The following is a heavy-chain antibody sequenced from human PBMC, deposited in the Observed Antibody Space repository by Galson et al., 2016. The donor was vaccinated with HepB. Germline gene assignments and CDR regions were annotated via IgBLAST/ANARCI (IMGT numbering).Heavy chain of an antibody. V-gene: IGHV1-46*02. CDR1: RFTFNNFY. D-gene: IGHD1-26*01. J-gene: IGHJ4*02. CDR2: INPTGSIT. Sequence: SCKASRFTFNNFYVHWVRQAPGQGLEWMGIINPTGSITNYAQKFQGRVTLTRDASTRTVYMELSSLRSEDTTVYYCAREWDPIIRCLDFWGPGTPITVSS. CDR3: AREWDPIIRCLDF.